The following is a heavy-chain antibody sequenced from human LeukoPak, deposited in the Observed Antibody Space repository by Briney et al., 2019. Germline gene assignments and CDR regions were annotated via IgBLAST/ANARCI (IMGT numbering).Heavy chain of an antibody. CDR2: INHSGST. D-gene: IGHD6-13*01. CDR3: AREGGIAAAARFDY. Sequence: SETLSLTCAVYGGSFSGYYWSWIRQPPGKGLEWIGEINHSGSTNCNPSLKSRVTISVDTSKNQFSLKLSSVTAADTAVYYCAREGGIAAAARFDYWGQGTLVTVSS. CDR1: GGSFSGYY. V-gene: IGHV4-34*01. J-gene: IGHJ4*02.